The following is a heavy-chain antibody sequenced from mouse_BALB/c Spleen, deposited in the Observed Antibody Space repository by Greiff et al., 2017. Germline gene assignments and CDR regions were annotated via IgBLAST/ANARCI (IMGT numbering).Heavy chain of an antibody. CDR1: GFNIKDTY. D-gene: IGHD1-2*01. V-gene: IGHV14-3*02. CDR3: ARGIHYYGSFAY. J-gene: IGHJ3*01. CDR2: IDPANGNT. Sequence: EVKLMESGAELVRPGALVKLSCTASGFNIKDTYMHWVKQRPEQGLEWIGRIDPANGNTKYDPKFQGKATITADTSSNTAYLQLSSLTSEDTAVYYCARGIHYYGSFAYWGQGTLVTVSA.